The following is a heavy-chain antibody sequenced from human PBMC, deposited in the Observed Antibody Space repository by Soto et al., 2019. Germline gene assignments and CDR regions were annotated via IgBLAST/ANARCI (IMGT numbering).Heavy chain of an antibody. CDR2: ISYDASNT. D-gene: IGHD3-9*01. CDR1: GFTFGTYS. J-gene: IGHJ4*02. V-gene: IGHV3-30-3*01. Sequence: ESGGGVVQAGRSLRLSCPASGFTFGTYSMHWVRQAPGKGLEWVAVISYDASNTYYADSVKGRFTISRDNSKNALFLQMYSLRPEDTAVYYCATPQRGYFDLDYWGQGILVTVSS. CDR3: ATPQRGYFDLDY.